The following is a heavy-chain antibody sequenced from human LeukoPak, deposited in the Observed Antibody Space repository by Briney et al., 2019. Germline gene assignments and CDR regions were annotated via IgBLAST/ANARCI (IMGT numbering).Heavy chain of an antibody. D-gene: IGHD5-24*01. CDR3: ASFAGYNDFDY. Sequence: SVKVSCKASGGTFSSYAISWVRQAPGQGLEWMGGIIPIFGTADYAQKFQGRVTITADESTSTAYMELSSLRSEDTAVYYCASFAGYNDFDYWGQGTLVTVSS. CDR1: GGTFSSYA. CDR2: IIPIFGTA. J-gene: IGHJ4*02. V-gene: IGHV1-69*13.